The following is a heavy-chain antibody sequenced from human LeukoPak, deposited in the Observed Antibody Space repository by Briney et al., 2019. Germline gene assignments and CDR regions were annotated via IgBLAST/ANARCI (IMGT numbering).Heavy chain of an antibody. J-gene: IGHJ5*02. V-gene: IGHV1-69*05. Sequence: GASVKVSCKASGGTFSSYAISWVRQAPGQGLEWMGGIIPIFGTANYAQKFQGRVTITTDESTSTAYMELSSLRSEDTAVYYCARELELRRGFDPWGQGTLVTVSS. CDR3: ARELELRRGFDP. CDR1: GGTFSSYA. D-gene: IGHD1-7*01. CDR2: IIPIFGTA.